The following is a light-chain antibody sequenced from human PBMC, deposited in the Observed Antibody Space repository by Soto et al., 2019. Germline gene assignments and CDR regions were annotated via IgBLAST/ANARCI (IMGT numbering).Light chain of an antibody. J-gene: IGLJ1*01. CDR2: GNN. CDR1: SSNIGAGYD. Sequence: QSVLTQPPSVSGAPGQRLTISCTGSSSNIGAGYDVHWYRQPPGTAPKLLIFGNNNRPSGVPDRFSGSKSGTSASLAITGLHADAEADYYCQSSDSSLSGYVFGTGTKLTVL. V-gene: IGLV1-40*01. CDR3: QSSDSSLSGYV.